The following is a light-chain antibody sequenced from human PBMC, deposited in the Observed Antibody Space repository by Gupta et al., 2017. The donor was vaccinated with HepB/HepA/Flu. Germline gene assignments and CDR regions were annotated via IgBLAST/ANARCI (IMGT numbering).Light chain of an antibody. CDR2: GAS. CDR1: QSVSSSY. V-gene: IGKV3-20*01. CDR3: QQDGSSWT. Sequence: EIVLTQSPGTLSLSPGERATLSCRASQSVSSSYLAWYQQKPGQAPRLLIYGASSRANGIPDRFSGSGSGTDFTLTSSRPEPEDFAVYYWQQDGSSWTFSQGTKLEIK. J-gene: IGKJ1*01.